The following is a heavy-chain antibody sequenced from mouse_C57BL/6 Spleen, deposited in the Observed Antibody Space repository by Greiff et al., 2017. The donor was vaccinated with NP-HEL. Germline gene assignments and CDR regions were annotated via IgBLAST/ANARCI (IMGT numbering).Heavy chain of an antibody. D-gene: IGHD1-1*01. CDR3: ARGGYYGSSSAWFAY. V-gene: IGHV1-55*01. J-gene: IGHJ3*01. CDR1: GYTFTSYW. CDR2: IYPGSGST. Sequence: QVHVKQPGAELVKPGASVKMSCKASGYTFTSYWITWVKQRPGQGLEWIGDIYPGSGSTNYNEKFKSKATLTVDTSSSTADMQLSSLTSEDSAVYYCARGGYYGSSSAWFAYWGQGTLVTVSA.